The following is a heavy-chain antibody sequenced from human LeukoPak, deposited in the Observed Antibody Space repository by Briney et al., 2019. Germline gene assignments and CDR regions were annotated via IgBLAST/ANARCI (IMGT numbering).Heavy chain of an antibody. V-gene: IGHV4-31*03. CDR3: ARGGGDYVWGSYRYYYYGMDV. D-gene: IGHD3-16*02. Sequence: SETLSLTCTVSGVSISSGGYYWSWIRQHPGKGLEWIGYIYYSGSTYYNPSLKSRVTISVDTSKNQFSLKLSSVTAADTAVYYCARGGGDYVWGSYRYYYYGMDVWGQGTTVTVSS. J-gene: IGHJ6*02. CDR2: IYYSGST. CDR1: GVSISSGGYY.